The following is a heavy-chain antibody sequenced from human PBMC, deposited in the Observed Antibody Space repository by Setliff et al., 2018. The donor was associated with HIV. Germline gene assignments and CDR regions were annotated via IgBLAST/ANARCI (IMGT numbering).Heavy chain of an antibody. Sequence: LRLSCAASGFTFSSYAMSWVRQAPGKGLEWVSVISVSGRSTYYADSMKGRFTISRDNAKNSLYLQMNSLRADDTAVYFCARPTNIDTLYYGSQTFYMYYYGLDVWGQGTTVTVSS. CDR1: GFTFSSYA. CDR3: ARPTNIDTLYYGSQTFYMYYYGLDV. V-gene: IGHV3-23*01. D-gene: IGHD1-26*01. J-gene: IGHJ6*02. CDR2: ISVSGRST.